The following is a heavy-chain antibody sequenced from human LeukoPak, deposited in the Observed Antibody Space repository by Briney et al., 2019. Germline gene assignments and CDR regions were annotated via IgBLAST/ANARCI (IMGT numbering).Heavy chain of an antibody. Sequence: PSETLSLTCTVSGYSISSGYYWGWIRQPPGKGLEWIGSIYHSGSTYYNPSLKSRVTISVDTSKNQFSLKLSSVTAADTAVYYCARVTQQWLAPDAFDIWGQGTMVTVSS. J-gene: IGHJ3*02. D-gene: IGHD6-19*01. CDR2: IYHSGST. CDR3: ARVTQQWLAPDAFDI. CDR1: GYSISSGYY. V-gene: IGHV4-38-2*02.